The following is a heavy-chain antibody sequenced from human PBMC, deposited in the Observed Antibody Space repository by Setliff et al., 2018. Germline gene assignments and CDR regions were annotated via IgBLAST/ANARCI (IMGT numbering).Heavy chain of an antibody. D-gene: IGHD3-22*01. V-gene: IGHV4-59*01. Sequence: SETLSLTCTVSGGSLSSYYWSWIRQPPGKGLEWIGHIYYSGTTNYNASLKNRVSISVDTSKNHFSLKLNSVTAADTAMYYCAREVGISGYYGRSSHNAFDIWGQGTMVTVSS. CDR2: IYYSGTT. J-gene: IGHJ3*02. CDR3: AREVGISGYYGRSSHNAFDI. CDR1: GGSLSSYY.